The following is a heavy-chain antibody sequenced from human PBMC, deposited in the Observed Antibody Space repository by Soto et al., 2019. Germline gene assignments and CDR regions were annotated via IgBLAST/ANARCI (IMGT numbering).Heavy chain of an antibody. V-gene: IGHV4-34*01. CDR3: ARCLHCSFVSGSETTEIYALSILDS. CDR1: GGSFSGYY. Sequence: SETLSLTCGVYGGSFSGYYWNWIRQPPGKGLEWIGEIDHSGSSNFNPFLKSRVTISVDTSKNHFSLTLNSVTAADTAIYYCARCLHCSFVSGSETTEIYALSILDS. CDR2: IDHSGSS. D-gene: IGHD3-10*01. J-gene: IGHJ5*01.